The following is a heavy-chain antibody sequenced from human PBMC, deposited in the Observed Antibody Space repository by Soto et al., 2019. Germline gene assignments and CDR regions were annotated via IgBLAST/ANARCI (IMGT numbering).Heavy chain of an antibody. CDR2: INPGSGGT. CDR1: GYTFTDYY. Sequence: QVPLVQSGAEVKKPGASVKVSCKASGYTFTDYYMHWVRQAPGQGLEWMGWINPGSGGTNYAPKFQGGVTMTRDTSISTAYMELSRLRSDDTAVYYCSSSVTTVTPSYGMDVWGQGTTVTVSS. D-gene: IGHD4-17*01. J-gene: IGHJ6*02. CDR3: SSSVTTVTPSYGMDV. V-gene: IGHV1-2*02.